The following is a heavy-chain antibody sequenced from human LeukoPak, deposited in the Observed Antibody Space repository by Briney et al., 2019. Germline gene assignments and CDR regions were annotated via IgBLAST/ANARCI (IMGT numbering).Heavy chain of an antibody. J-gene: IGHJ4*02. CDR3: ARGHSSGRDYYFDY. CDR1: GYSFITYS. D-gene: IGHD6-19*01. V-gene: IGHV1-18*01. Sequence: ASVKVSCKTSGYSFITYSINWVRQAPGQGLEWMGWISGYSGNTNYAQKLQGRVTMTIDTSTGTAYMELRSLRSDDTAVHYCARGHSSGRDYYFDYWGQGTLVTVSS. CDR2: ISGYSGNT.